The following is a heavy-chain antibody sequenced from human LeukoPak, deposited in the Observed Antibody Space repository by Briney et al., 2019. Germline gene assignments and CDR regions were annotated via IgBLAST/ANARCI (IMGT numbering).Heavy chain of an antibody. D-gene: IGHD1-14*01. CDR3: AVPLTGDYYGMDV. Sequence: SVKVSCKASGYTFTSYAISWVRQAPGQGLEWMGGIIPIFGTANYAQKFQGRVTMTRDTSTSTVYMELSSLRSEDTAVYYCAVPLTGDYYGMDVWGQGTTVTVSS. CDR2: IIPIFGTA. CDR1: GYTFTSYA. J-gene: IGHJ6*02. V-gene: IGHV1-69*05.